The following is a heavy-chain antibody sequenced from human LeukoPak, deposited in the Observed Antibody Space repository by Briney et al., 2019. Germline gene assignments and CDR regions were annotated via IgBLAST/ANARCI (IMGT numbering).Heavy chain of an antibody. CDR2: IYYSVST. D-gene: IGHD1-26*01. Sequence: SETLSLTCSVSGGSFSGYYSNWIRQPPEEVLEWIGHIYYSVSTNYHPSLKSRVTISLDTSKNRFSLKLSSVTAAHTAVYYCARLGSATYDYWGQGTLVTVSS. J-gene: IGHJ4*02. CDR3: ARLGSATYDY. CDR1: GGSFSGYY. V-gene: IGHV4-59*08.